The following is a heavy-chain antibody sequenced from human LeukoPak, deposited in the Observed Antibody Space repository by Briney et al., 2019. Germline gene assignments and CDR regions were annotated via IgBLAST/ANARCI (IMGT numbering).Heavy chain of an antibody. Sequence: GSLRLSCAASGFTFSSYAMSWVRQAPGKGLEWIGSIYHSGSTYYNPSLKSRVTISVDTSKNQFSLKLSSVTAADTAVYYCARDPVRGRWLDPWGQGTLVTASS. D-gene: IGHD3-10*01. J-gene: IGHJ5*02. CDR2: IYHSGST. CDR1: GFTFSSYA. CDR3: ARDPVRGRWLDP. V-gene: IGHV4-38-2*02.